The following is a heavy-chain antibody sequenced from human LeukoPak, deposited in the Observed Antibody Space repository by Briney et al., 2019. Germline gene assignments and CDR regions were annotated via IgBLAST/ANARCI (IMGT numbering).Heavy chain of an antibody. CDR3: ARGTIGSYTY. CDR2: IYSSGST. V-gene: IGHV4-39*07. Sequence: SETLSLTCTVSGGSISSRGFYWGWIRQPPGKGLEWIGSIYSSGSTYYNPSLKSRVIISVDTSTNQFSLKLRSVTAADTAVYYCARGTIGSYTYWGQGTLVTVSS. J-gene: IGHJ4*02. CDR1: GGSISSRGFY. D-gene: IGHD3-10*01.